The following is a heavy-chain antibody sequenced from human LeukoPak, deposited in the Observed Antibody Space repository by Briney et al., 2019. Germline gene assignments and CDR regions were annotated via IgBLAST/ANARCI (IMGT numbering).Heavy chain of an antibody. CDR1: GVSISSYY. CDR2: IHTTGST. Sequence: SETLSLTCTVSGVSISSYYWSWLRQSAGKGLEWFGRIHTTGSTNYNPSLKRPVTMSVDKSQNQFFLKQTSVTAADTAVYFRGRDYVGVAGVDSYYHYMDVWGKGTTVTVSS. V-gene: IGHV4-4*07. D-gene: IGHD3-3*01. J-gene: IGHJ6*03. CDR3: GRDYVGVAGVDSYYHYMDV.